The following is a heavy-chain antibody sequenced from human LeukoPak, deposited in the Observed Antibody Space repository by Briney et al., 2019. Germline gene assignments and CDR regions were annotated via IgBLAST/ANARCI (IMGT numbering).Heavy chain of an antibody. D-gene: IGHD2-21*02. V-gene: IGHV3-30-3*01. CDR3: AREKGCGGDCYSYCDY. Sequence: PGGSLRLSCAASGFTFSSCAMHWVRQAPGKGLEWVTVTSFDGSKKYYADSVKGRFTISRDNSKNTLYLQMNSLRAEDTAVYYCAREKGCGGDCYSYCDYWGQGTLVTVSS. J-gene: IGHJ4*02. CDR2: TSFDGSKK. CDR1: GFTFSSCA.